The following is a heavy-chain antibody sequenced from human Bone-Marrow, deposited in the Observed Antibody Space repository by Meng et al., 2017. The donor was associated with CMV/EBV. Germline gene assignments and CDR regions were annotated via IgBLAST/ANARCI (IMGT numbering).Heavy chain of an antibody. Sequence: GESLKISCAASGFTFSTYWLNWVRQAPGKGLEWVSSISSSSSYIYYADSVKGRFTISRDNAKNSLYLQMNSLRAEDTAVYYCAREYNWNYFDYWGQGTLFTVSS. V-gene: IGHV3-21*01. CDR2: ISSSSSYI. D-gene: IGHD1-20*01. J-gene: IGHJ4*02. CDR1: GFTFSTYW. CDR3: AREYNWNYFDY.